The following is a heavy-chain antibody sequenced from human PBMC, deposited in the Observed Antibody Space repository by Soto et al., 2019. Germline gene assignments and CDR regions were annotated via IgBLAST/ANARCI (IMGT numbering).Heavy chain of an antibody. CDR2: ISGSGGST. CDR1: GFTFSSYA. D-gene: IGHD6-19*01. CDR3: AARRGWYYGMDV. J-gene: IGHJ6*02. Sequence: LRLSCAASGFTFSSYAMSWVRQAPGKGLEWVSAISGSGGSTYYADSVKGRFTISRDNSKNTLYLQMNSLRAEDTAVYYCAARRGWYYGMDVWGQGTTVTVSS. V-gene: IGHV3-23*01.